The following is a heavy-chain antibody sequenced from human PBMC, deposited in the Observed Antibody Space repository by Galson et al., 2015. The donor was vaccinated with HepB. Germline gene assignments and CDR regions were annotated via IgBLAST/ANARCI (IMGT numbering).Heavy chain of an antibody. V-gene: IGHV3-48*02. Sequence: SLRLSCAASGFTFSSYSMNWVRQAPGKGLEWVSYISSSSSTIYYADSVKGRFTISRDNAKNSLYLQMNSLRDEDTAVYYCASCLGYCSGGSSINWFDPWGQGTLVTVSS. CDR2: ISSSSSTI. CDR3: ASCLGYCSGGSSINWFDP. J-gene: IGHJ5*02. CDR1: GFTFSSYS. D-gene: IGHD2-15*01.